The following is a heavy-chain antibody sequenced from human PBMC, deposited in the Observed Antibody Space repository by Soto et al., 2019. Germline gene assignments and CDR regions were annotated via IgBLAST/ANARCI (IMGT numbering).Heavy chain of an antibody. D-gene: IGHD2-21*01. CDR3: ARSRCGWRRDLDY. CDR1: GYTFTSYD. Sequence: QVQLVQSGAEVKKPGASVKVSCKASGYTFTSYDINWVRQATGQGLEWMGWMSANSGNTGYAQKFQGRVTMTTNTSISTAYMELRSLRSEDTAVYYCARSRCGWRRDLDYWGQGTLVTVSS. CDR2: MSANSGNT. V-gene: IGHV1-8*02. J-gene: IGHJ4*02.